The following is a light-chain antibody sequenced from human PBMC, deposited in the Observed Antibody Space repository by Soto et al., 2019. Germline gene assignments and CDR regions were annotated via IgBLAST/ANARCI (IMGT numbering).Light chain of an antibody. CDR1: QDISSY. CDR2: AAS. J-gene: IGKJ5*01. Sequence: GDTVAITCRASQDISSYLAWYQQKPGKAPKLLIFAASTLQRGVPSRFSGSGSGTDFTLTISSLQPEDIATYYCQHYDDLPITFGQGTRLEI. CDR3: QHYDDLPIT. V-gene: IGKV1-9*01.